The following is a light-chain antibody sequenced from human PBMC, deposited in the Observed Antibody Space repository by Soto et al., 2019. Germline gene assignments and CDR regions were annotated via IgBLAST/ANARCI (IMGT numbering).Light chain of an antibody. J-gene: IGKJ5*01. V-gene: IGKV3-11*01. Sequence: PGERATLSCRASQSVTTYLAWYQQKPGQAPRLLIYDATNRATGIPARFSGSGSGTDFTLTISSLQPEDFAVYYCQQRSNWPPRITFGQGTRLEIK. CDR2: DAT. CDR1: QSVTTY. CDR3: QQRSNWPPRIT.